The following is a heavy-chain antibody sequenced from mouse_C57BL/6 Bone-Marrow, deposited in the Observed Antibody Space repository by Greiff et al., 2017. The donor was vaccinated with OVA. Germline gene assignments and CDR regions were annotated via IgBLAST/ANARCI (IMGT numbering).Heavy chain of an antibody. Sequence: QVQLQQPGAELVRPGSSVKLSCKASGYTFTSYWMAWVKQRPGQGLEWIGNIYPSDSETHYNQKFKDKATLTVDKSSSTAYMQLSSLTSEDSAVYYCARFSGYYYAMDYWGQGTSVTVSS. J-gene: IGHJ4*01. V-gene: IGHV1-61*01. CDR2: IYPSDSET. CDR1: GYTFTSYW. CDR3: ARFSGYYYAMDY. D-gene: IGHD2-2*01.